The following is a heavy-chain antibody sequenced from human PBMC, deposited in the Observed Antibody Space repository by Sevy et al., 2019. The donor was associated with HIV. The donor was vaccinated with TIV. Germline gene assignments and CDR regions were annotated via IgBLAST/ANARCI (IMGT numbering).Heavy chain of an antibody. V-gene: IGHV4-34*01. J-gene: IGHJ4*02. D-gene: IGHD2-2*01. CDR1: GGSFSGYF. CDR2: INHTGSL. CDR3: ARGRQAYVVVVPSTVPFDY. Sequence: SETLSLTCAVSGGSFSGYFWNWIRQSPGKGLEWIGEINHTGSLKYNPSLKSRVTISVDASKSQLSLHLRSVTAAHTAVYYCARGRQAYVVVVPSTVPFDYWGRGTLVTVSS.